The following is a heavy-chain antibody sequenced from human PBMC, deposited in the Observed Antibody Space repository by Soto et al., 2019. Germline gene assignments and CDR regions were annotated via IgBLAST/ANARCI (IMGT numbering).Heavy chain of an antibody. V-gene: IGHV4-31*03. J-gene: IGHJ4*02. Sequence: ASETLSLTCTVSGGSISSGGYYWSWIRQHPGKGLEWIGYIYYSGSTYYNPSLKSRVTKSVDTSKNQYSLKLSSVTAADTAVYYCASRGYSYGPFDYWGQGTLVTVSS. D-gene: IGHD5-18*01. CDR3: ASRGYSYGPFDY. CDR2: IYYSGST. CDR1: GGSISSGGYY.